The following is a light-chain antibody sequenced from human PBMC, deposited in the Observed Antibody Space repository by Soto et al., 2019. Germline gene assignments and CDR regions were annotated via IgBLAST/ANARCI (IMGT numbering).Light chain of an antibody. CDR1: QAVSSSY. CDR2: GAS. J-gene: IGKJ4*01. V-gene: IGKV3-20*01. Sequence: EIVLTQSPGTLSLSPGERATVSCRASQAVSSSYLAWYQQKPVQAPRLLIYGASSRATGIPDRFSGSGSGTDFTLTISRLEPEDFAVYYCQQYGSSPLTFGGGTKVDIK. CDR3: QQYGSSPLT.